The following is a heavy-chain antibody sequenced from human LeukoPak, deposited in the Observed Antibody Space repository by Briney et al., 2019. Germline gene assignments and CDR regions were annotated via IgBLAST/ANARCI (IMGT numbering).Heavy chain of an antibody. CDR1: GYSISSGYY. CDR2: IYHSGST. J-gene: IGHJ3*02. Sequence: PSGTLSLTCTVSGYSISSGYYWGWIRQPPGKGLEWIGRIYHSGSTYYNPSLRSRVTISLDTSRNQFSLKLNSVTAADTAVYYCAKSNGYGLVDIWGQGTMVTVSS. V-gene: IGHV4-38-2*02. CDR3: AKSNGYGLVDI. D-gene: IGHD3-10*01.